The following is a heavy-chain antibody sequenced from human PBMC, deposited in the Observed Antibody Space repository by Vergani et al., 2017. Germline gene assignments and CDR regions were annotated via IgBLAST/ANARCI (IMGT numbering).Heavy chain of an antibody. CDR1: GYSFNKYA. CDR3: ARAKRGRLAVGATGS. V-gene: IGHV7-4-1*01. CDR2: INPTTGNP. D-gene: IGHD1-26*01. Sequence: QAQLVQSGSELQKPGASVKVSCKASGYSFNKYAIHWVRQAPGQGLEGMGWINPTTGNPTYARAFTGRFVFSLDTSISTDYLQIGSLEAEDTAVYFCARAKRGRLAVGATGSLGQGTLLTGSS. J-gene: IGHJ5*02.